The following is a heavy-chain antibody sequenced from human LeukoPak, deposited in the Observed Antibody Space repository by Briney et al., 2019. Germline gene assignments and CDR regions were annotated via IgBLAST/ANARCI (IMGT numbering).Heavy chain of an antibody. CDR3: AREGGSYRPLDY. J-gene: IGHJ4*02. V-gene: IGHV3-23*01. Sequence: PGGSLRLSCATSGFTFSSYAMSWVRQAPGKGLEWVSGIGASGGSTYYADSVKGRFTISRDNSKNTLYLQMNSLRAEDTAVYYCAREGGSYRPLDYSGQGTLVTVSS. D-gene: IGHD3-16*02. CDR2: IGASGGST. CDR1: GFTFSSYA.